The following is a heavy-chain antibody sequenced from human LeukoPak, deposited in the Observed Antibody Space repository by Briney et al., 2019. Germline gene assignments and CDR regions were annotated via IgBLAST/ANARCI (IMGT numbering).Heavy chain of an antibody. V-gene: IGHV3-7*01. CDR3: ARVGTLRGDAFDI. CDR2: IKQDGSAK. CDR1: GFTFSNYW. D-gene: IGHD3-3*01. Sequence: GGSLRLSCAASGFTFSNYWLSWVRQAPGKGLEWVANIKQDGSAKYYVDSVKGRFTISRDNAKNSLYLQMNSLRAEDTAVYYCARVGTLRGDAFDIWGQGTMVTVAS. J-gene: IGHJ3*02.